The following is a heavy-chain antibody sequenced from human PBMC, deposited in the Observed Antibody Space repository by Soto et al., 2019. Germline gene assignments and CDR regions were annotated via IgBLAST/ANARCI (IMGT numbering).Heavy chain of an antibody. CDR3: SKGIAESGTLSQDY. J-gene: IGHJ4*02. V-gene: IGHV3-23*01. D-gene: IGHD6-19*01. CDR1: GFTFSTLA. CDR2: ISGSGANT. Sequence: PGGSLRLSCTASGFTFSTLAMSWVRQAPGKGLEWVSAISGSGANTYYADSVKGRLTISRDNSKNTVYLQMNSLGAEDTALYYCSKGIAESGTLSQDYWGQGTLGSVSS.